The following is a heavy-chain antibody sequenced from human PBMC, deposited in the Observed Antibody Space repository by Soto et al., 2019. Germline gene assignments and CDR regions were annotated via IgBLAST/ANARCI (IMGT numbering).Heavy chain of an antibody. Sequence: PGGSLSLSCAASGFTFSNYGMHWVRQTPGKGLEWVAVISYGGSHQFYTDSVKGRFTISRDNSKNTLYLQMNSLKTEDTAMYYCAKDPKCCTIGSHFLDNWFDPWGQGTLVTVSS. V-gene: IGHV3-30*18. CDR1: GFTFSNYG. J-gene: IGHJ5*02. CDR3: AKDPKCCTIGSHFLDNWFDP. D-gene: IGHD2-8*01. CDR2: ISYGGSHQ.